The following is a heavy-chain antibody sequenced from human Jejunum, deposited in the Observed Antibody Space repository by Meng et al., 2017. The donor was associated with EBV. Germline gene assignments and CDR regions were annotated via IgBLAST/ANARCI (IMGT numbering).Heavy chain of an antibody. CDR1: GGSISDNDW. CDR3: AGNGYYALEY. J-gene: IGHJ4*02. CDR2: IYHGGGT. Sequence: QVHLQGSGPSLGTPSGTPLLTCVVSGGSISDNDWWSWVRQPPGKGLEWLGEIYHGGGTNYNPSLESRVTISVDKSKNQFSLKLNSVTVADTAVYYCAGNGYYALEYWGPGILVTVSS. V-gene: IGHV4-4*02. D-gene: IGHD3-22*01.